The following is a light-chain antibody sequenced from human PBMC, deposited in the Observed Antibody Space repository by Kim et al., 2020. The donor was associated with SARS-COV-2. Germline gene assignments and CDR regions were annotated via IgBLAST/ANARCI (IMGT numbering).Light chain of an antibody. CDR2: DAS. Sequence: SVRDGVAITCQASHDINIFLNWFQQKPGEAPKLLISDASSLETGLPSRFSGSGSGTHFTFTISSLQPGDVATYYCQQFDTVPLTFGGGTKVDIK. CDR1: HDINIF. J-gene: IGKJ4*01. CDR3: QQFDTVPLT. V-gene: IGKV1-33*01.